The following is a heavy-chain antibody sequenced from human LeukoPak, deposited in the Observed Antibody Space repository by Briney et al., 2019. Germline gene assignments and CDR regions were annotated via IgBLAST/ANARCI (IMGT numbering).Heavy chain of an antibody. CDR1: GYTFTSYD. CDR2: MNPNSGNT. D-gene: IGHD6-6*01. CDR3: ARDGEYSSSRDFDY. J-gene: IGHJ4*02. V-gene: IGHV1-8*01. Sequence: ASVKVSCKASGYTFTSYDINWVRQATGQGLEWMGWMNPNSGNTGYAQKFQGRVTMTRDTSISTAYMELSRLRSDDTAVYYCARDGEYSSSRDFDYWGQGTLVTVSS.